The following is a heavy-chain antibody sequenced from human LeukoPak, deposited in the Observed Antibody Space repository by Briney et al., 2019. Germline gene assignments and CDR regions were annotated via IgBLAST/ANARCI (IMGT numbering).Heavy chain of an antibody. V-gene: IGHV4-30-2*01. J-gene: IGHJ6*02. CDR1: GGSLSSGGYS. D-gene: IGHD1-26*01. Sequence: SQTLSLTCAVSGGSLSSGGYSWSWLRQPPGTGLEWIGYIYHSGSTYYNPSLKSRVTISVDRSKNQFSLKLSSVTAADTAVYYRARLIRATNGMDVWGQGTTVTVSS. CDR2: IYHSGST. CDR3: ARLIRATNGMDV.